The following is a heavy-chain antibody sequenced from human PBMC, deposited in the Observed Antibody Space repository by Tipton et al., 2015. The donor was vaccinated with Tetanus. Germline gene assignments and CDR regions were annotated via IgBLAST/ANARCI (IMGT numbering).Heavy chain of an antibody. Sequence: QLVQSGAEVKKPGESLNISCKASGYNFATFWIGWVRQKPGKGLEWMGIIYPGDSSVRYSPTFQGQVTISADKSISTAYLQWTSLKPSDTAIYFCARLPKHYSASGSTWGQGTQVTVSS. D-gene: IGHD3-10*01. CDR1: GYNFATFW. J-gene: IGHJ5*02. CDR3: ARLPKHYSASGST. V-gene: IGHV5-51*01. CDR2: IYPGDSSV.